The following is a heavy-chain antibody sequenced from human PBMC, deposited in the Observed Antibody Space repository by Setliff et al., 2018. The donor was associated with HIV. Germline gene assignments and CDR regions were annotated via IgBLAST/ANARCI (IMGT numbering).Heavy chain of an antibody. D-gene: IGHD3-3*01. Sequence: SETLSLTCSVSGGSISSGSYYWSWVRQPPGKGLEWIGEISHIGSTNYNPSLQSRVTISVETSKNQFSLKLSSVTAADTAVYYCARRFLEWFPPSYFYYYMDVWGKGTTVTVSS. CDR1: GGSISSGSYY. CDR2: ISHIGST. V-gene: IGHV4-61*01. J-gene: IGHJ6*03. CDR3: ARRFLEWFPPSYFYYYMDV.